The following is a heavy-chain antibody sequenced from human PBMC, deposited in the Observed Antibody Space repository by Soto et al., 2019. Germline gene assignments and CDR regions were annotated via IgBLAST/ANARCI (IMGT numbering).Heavy chain of an antibody. Sequence: QVQLQQWGAGLLKPSETLSLTCAVYGGSFSGYQWTWIRQTPGKGLEWIGEINDSGTINYNPPLKSRVTFWVDTAKKPISMKLSFVTAADTAVYYCARGLILWFGELSRRGGYYYYMDVWGKGTAVTVSS. J-gene: IGHJ6*03. CDR1: GGSFSGYQ. CDR3: ARGLILWFGELSRRGGYYYYMDV. V-gene: IGHV4-34*01. D-gene: IGHD3-10*01. CDR2: INDSGTI.